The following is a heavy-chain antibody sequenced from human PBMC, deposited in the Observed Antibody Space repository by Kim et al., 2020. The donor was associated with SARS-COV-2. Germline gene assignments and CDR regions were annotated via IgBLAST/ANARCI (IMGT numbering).Heavy chain of an antibody. CDR3: ARTDWGLKGFDP. CDR2: IYYSGST. J-gene: IGHJ5*02. Sequence: SETLSLTCTVSGGSISSGGYYWSWIRQHPGKGLEWIGYIYYSGSTYYNPSLKSRVTISVDTSKNQCSLKLSSVTAADTAVYYCARTDWGLKGFDPWGQGTLVTVSS. D-gene: IGHD3-16*01. CDR1: GGSISSGGYY. V-gene: IGHV4-31*03.